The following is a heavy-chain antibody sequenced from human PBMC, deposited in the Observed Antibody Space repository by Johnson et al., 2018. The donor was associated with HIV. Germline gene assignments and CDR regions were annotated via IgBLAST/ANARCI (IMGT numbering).Heavy chain of an antibody. Sequence: VQVVESGGGLVKPGGSLRLSCAASGFTFSDYYMNWIRRAPGKGLEWVSYISSSGSTIHYADSLTGRFTISRDNAKNSLYLEMNSVRAEDTAVYYCARDEWELRGGGAFDIWGQGTMVTVSS. V-gene: IGHV3-11*04. J-gene: IGHJ3*02. D-gene: IGHD1-26*01. CDR3: ARDEWELRGGGAFDI. CDR2: ISSSGSTI. CDR1: GFTFSDYY.